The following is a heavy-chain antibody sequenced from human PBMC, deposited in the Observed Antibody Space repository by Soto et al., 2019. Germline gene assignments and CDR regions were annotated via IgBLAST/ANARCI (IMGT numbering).Heavy chain of an antibody. V-gene: IGHV1-18*01. D-gene: IGHD2-2*01. J-gene: IGHJ4*02. CDR1: GYTFNTYF. CDR3: ARDTSNSFDY. Sequence: HVQLVQSGGELKKPGASVKVSCNTSGYTFNTYFITWVRQAPGQGLEWMGWISPHNGKTNYAEKFQGRVTMTADTITKTSYMELRNLRIDDTAVYYCARDTSNSFDYWSQGTPVTVSS. CDR2: ISPHNGKT.